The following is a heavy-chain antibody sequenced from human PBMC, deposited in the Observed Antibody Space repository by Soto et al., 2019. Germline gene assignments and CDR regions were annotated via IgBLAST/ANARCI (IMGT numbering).Heavy chain of an antibody. J-gene: IGHJ4*02. CDR2: VDPDSGGT. CDR1: GYTFTGYI. CDR3: AREYSSAWYDF. Sequence: QVHLVQSGPEVKKPGASVKVSCKASGYTFTGYIIHWVRQAPGQGLEWMGWVDPDSGGTNYAQKFQGRGTMTTDTSIRTAYMELSSLRSDETAVYYCAREYSSAWYDFWGQGTLVTVSS. V-gene: IGHV1-2*02. D-gene: IGHD6-19*01.